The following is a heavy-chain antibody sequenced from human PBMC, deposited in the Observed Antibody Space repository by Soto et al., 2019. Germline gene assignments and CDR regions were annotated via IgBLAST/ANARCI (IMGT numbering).Heavy chain of an antibody. Sequence: EVQLLESGGGLVQPEGSLRLSCEASGFTFSSYAMSWVRQAPGKGLEWVSGISGGGGTTYYADSVKGRFTISRDNSKSILYLQVNILRAEDTAVYYCAKDQAAGGTISRYFQDWGQGTLVTVSS. V-gene: IGHV3-23*01. CDR2: ISGGGGTT. CDR1: GFTFSSYA. J-gene: IGHJ1*01. CDR3: AKDQAAGGTISRYFQD. D-gene: IGHD6-13*01.